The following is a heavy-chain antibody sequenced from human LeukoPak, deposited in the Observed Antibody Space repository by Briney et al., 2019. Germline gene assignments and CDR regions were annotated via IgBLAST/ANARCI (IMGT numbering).Heavy chain of an antibody. V-gene: IGHV1-8*02. Sequence: GASVKVSCKASGYTFTSYGISWVRQAPGQGLEWMGWMNPNSGNTGYAQKFQGRVTMTRNTSISTAYMELSSLRSEDTAVYYCAREARGAFDIWGQGTMVTVSS. CDR3: AREARGAFDI. CDR2: MNPNSGNT. J-gene: IGHJ3*02. CDR1: GYTFTSYG.